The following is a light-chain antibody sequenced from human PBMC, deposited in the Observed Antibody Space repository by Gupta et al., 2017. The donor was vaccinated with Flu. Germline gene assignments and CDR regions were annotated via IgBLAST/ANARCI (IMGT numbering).Light chain of an antibody. Sequence: SYVLTQPPSVSVAPGQTARITCGGYNIGRNPVHWYQQKPGPAPVLVVNDKSDRPSGIPGRFSGSNSGNPATLTISRVEAGEEADYYCQVWDNSSDPSVVFGRGTKLTVL. CDR3: QVWDNSSDPSVV. J-gene: IGLJ2*01. CDR2: DKS. V-gene: IGLV3-21*02. CDR1: NIGRNP.